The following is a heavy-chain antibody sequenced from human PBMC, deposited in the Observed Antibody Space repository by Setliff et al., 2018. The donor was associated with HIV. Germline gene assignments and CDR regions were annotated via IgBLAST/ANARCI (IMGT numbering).Heavy chain of an antibody. CDR3: ARCYYNFWSGYPLDYMDV. V-gene: IGHV4-4*08. D-gene: IGHD3-3*01. J-gene: IGHJ6*03. CDR2: IYTSGST. CDR1: GGSISSHY. Sequence: SETLSLTCTVSGGSISSHYWSWIRQPPGKGLEWIGHIYTSGSTNYNPSLKSRVTMSVGTSKNQLSLKLSSVTAADTAVYYCARCYYNFWSGYPLDYMDVWGKGTTVTVSS.